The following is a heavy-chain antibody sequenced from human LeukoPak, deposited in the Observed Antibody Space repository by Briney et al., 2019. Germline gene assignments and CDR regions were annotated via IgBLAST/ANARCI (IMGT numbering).Heavy chain of an antibody. CDR1: GFTFSNYS. V-gene: IGHV3-64*01. J-gene: IGHJ4*02. D-gene: IGHD6-25*01. CDR3: RRGGAAPAVDY. CDR2: ISSDGGST. Sequence: GGSLRLSCAASGFTFSNYSMHWVRQAPGKGLEYVSAISSDGGSTYYANSVKGRFTISRDNSKNTLYLQMGSLRAEDMAVYFCRRGGAAPAVDYWGLGTLVTVSS.